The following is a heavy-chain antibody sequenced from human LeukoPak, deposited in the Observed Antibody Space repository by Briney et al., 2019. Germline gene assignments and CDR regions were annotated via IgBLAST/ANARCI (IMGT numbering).Heavy chain of an antibody. J-gene: IGHJ4*02. Sequence: GGSLRLSCAASGFNVSNNYMSWVRQAPGKGLEWVANIKQDGSEKYYVDSVKGRFTISRDNAKNSLYLQMNSLRAEDTAVYYCARIYDSSGYYPDYFDYWGQGTLVTVSS. CDR1: GFNVSNNY. CDR3: ARIYDSSGYYPDYFDY. D-gene: IGHD3-22*01. CDR2: IKQDGSEK. V-gene: IGHV3-7*01.